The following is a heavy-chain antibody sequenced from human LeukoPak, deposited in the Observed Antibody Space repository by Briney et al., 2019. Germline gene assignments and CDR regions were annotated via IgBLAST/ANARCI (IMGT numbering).Heavy chain of an antibody. CDR2: ISGSGGST. J-gene: IGHJ4*02. D-gene: IGHD2-15*01. V-gene: IGHV3-23*01. Sequence: GGTLRLSCAASGFTFSSYGMSWVRQAPGKGLEWVSAISGSGGSTYYTDSVKGRFTTSRDNSKNTLYLQMNSLRAEDTAVHYCAKERPTRRYCSGGSCYSRYFDYWGQGTLVTVSS. CDR1: GFTFSSYG. CDR3: AKERPTRRYCSGGSCYSRYFDY.